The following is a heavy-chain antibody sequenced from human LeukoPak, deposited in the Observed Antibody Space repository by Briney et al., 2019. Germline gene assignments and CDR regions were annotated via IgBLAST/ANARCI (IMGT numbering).Heavy chain of an antibody. V-gene: IGHV4-4*07. CDR1: GASISSYY. CDR3: ARDGGGSGWHYPWFDP. CDR2: IYSSGST. D-gene: IGHD6-19*01. J-gene: IGHJ5*02. Sequence: SETLSLTCTVSGASISSYYWSWVRQPAGKGLEWIGHIYSSGSTNYNPSLKSRVTMSVDMSKNQFSLKLSSVTAADTAVYYCARDGGGSGWHYPWFDPWGQGTLVTVSS.